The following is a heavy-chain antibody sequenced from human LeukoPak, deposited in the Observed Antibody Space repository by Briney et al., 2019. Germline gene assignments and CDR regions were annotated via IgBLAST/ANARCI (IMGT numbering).Heavy chain of an antibody. CDR1: GYTFTSYD. V-gene: IGHV1-8*01. D-gene: IGHD6-6*01. J-gene: IGHJ5*02. Sequence: ASVKVSCKASGYTFTSYDINWVRQATGQGLEWMGWVNPNSGNTGYAQKFQGRVTMTRNTSISTAYMELSSLRSEDTAVYYCARVRGSSGWFDPWGQGTLVTVSS. CDR2: VNPNSGNT. CDR3: ARVRGSSGWFDP.